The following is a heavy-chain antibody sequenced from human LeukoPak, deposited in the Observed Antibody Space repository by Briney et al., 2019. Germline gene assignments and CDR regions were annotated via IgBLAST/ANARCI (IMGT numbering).Heavy chain of an antibody. D-gene: IGHD6-13*01. V-gene: IGHV7-4-1*02. CDR2: INTNTGNP. CDR1: GYTFTSYA. Sequence: RASVTVSCKASGYTFTSYAMNWVRQAPGQGLEGMGWINTNTGNPTYAQGFTGGFVFSLETSVSTAYLQISSLKAEDTAVYYCARVSRDSSSWYYDYYYYYYMDVWGKGTTVTVSS. J-gene: IGHJ6*03. CDR3: ARVSRDSSSWYYDYYYYYYMDV.